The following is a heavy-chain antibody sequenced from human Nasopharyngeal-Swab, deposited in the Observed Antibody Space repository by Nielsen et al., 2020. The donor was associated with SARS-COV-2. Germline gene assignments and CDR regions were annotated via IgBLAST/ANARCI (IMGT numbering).Heavy chain of an antibody. D-gene: IGHD6-13*01. CDR1: GFTFSNAW. Sequence: GESLKISCAASGFTFSNAWMSWVRQAPGKGLEWVGRIKSKTEGGTTDYAAPVKGRFTISRDDSKNTLYLQMNSLKTEDTAVYYCTTAMSSSSSWYSRLYYYYYYGMDVWGQGTTVTVSS. J-gene: IGHJ6*02. V-gene: IGHV3-15*01. CDR3: TTAMSSSSSWYSRLYYYYYYGMDV. CDR2: IKSKTEGGTT.